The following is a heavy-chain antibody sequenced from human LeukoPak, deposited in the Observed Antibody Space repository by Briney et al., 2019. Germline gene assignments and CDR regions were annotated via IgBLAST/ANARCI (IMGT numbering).Heavy chain of an antibody. Sequence: PGGSLRLSCAASGFTFSSYSMNWVRQAPGKGLEWVSYISSSSSTIYYADSVKGRFTISRDNAKNSLYLQMNSLRAEDTAVYYCARTIAVAGTIYFDYWGQGTLVTVSS. CDR3: ARTIAVAGTIYFDY. V-gene: IGHV3-48*04. J-gene: IGHJ4*02. CDR1: GFTFSSYS. D-gene: IGHD6-19*01. CDR2: ISSSSSTI.